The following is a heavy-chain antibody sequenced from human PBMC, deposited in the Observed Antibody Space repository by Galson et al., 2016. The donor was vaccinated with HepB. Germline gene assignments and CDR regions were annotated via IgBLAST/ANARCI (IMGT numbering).Heavy chain of an antibody. CDR2: IKRDGSEE. D-gene: IGHD6-19*01. Sequence: SLRLSCAVSAFDLSRHWMSWVRQAPGKGLEWVANIKRDGSEENYADAVRGRFTISRDNAKNTLYLQMSSLRAEDTAVYYCGFGGWLDYWGPGTLVTVSS. CDR1: AFDLSRHW. J-gene: IGHJ4*02. CDR3: GFGGWLDY. V-gene: IGHV3-7*01.